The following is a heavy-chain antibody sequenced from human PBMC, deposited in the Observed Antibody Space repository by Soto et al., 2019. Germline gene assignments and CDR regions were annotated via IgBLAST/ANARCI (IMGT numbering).Heavy chain of an antibody. J-gene: IGHJ3*02. D-gene: IGHD2-2*01. V-gene: IGHV4-28*03. CDR2: IYYSGTT. Sequence: SETLSLTCAVSGYTISSSHWWVWIRQPPGKGLEWIGYIYYSGTTYYNPSLMSRVTMTRDTSTSTVYMELSSLRSEDTAVYYCARVHPSLVVPAALWAFDIWGQGTMVTVSS. CDR3: ARVHPSLVVPAALWAFDI. CDR1: GYTISSSHW.